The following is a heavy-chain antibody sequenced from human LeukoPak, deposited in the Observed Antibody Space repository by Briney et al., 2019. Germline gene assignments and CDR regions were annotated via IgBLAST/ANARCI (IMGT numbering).Heavy chain of an antibody. Sequence: ASVKVSCKASGYTFTGYYMHRVRQAPGQGLEWMGWINPNSGGTNYAQKFQGRVTMTRDTSISTAYMELSRLRSDDTAVYYCARDLFWNDEAYYYYYMDVWGKGTTVTVSS. D-gene: IGHD1-1*01. CDR1: GYTFTGYY. CDR2: INPNSGGT. J-gene: IGHJ6*03. CDR3: ARDLFWNDEAYYYYYMDV. V-gene: IGHV1-2*02.